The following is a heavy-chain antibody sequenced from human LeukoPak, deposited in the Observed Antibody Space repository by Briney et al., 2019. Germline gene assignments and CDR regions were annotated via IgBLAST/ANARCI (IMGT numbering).Heavy chain of an antibody. CDR1: GDSINSLGL. Sequence: SETLSLTCTVSGDSINSLGLWSWVRQPPRKGLEWIGEMYLSGTTHSNPSVKSRVTISIDKSKNQFFLNLSSVTAADTAVYYCASNSGWYDSGTIDHWGQGTLVTVSS. CDR2: MYLSGTT. J-gene: IGHJ4*02. CDR3: ASNSGWYDSGTIDH. D-gene: IGHD6-19*01. V-gene: IGHV4-4*02.